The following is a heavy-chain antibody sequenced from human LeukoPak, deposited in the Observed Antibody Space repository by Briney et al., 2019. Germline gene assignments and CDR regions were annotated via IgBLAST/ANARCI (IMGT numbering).Heavy chain of an antibody. J-gene: IGHJ4*02. CDR3: ARGQGYEYGSGISYYFDY. V-gene: IGHV3-66*01. D-gene: IGHD3-10*01. Sequence: GGSLRLSCVASGFSFNSYGMSWVRQAPGKGLEWVSVIYSDERTFYADSVKGRFTISRDNSKNTLYLQMNNLRAEDTAVYYCARGQGYEYGSGISYYFDYWGRGTLVTVSS. CDR1: GFSFNSYG. CDR2: IYSDERT.